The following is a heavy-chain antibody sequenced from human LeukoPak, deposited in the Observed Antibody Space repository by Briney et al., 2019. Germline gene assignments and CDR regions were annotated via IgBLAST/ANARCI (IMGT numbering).Heavy chain of an antibody. CDR1: GFTFDDYA. D-gene: IGHD3-3*01. J-gene: IGHJ4*02. CDR3: AKDIDSGNYDFWSGYYLFDY. CDR2: ISWSSGSI. V-gene: IGHV3-9*03. Sequence: GGSLRLSCAASGFTFDDYAMHWVRQAPGKGLEWVSGISWSSGSIGYADSVKGRFTISRDNAKNSLYLQMNSLRAEDMALYYCAKDIDSGNYDFWSGYYLFDYWGQGTLVTVSS.